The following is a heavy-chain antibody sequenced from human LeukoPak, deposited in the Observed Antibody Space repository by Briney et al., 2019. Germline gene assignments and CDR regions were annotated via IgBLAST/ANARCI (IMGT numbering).Heavy chain of an antibody. CDR2: IYYSGST. J-gene: IGHJ5*02. CDR3: ARHPGNWFDP. V-gene: IGHV4-39*01. Sequence: GSLRLSCAASGFTVRNNYMSWVRQPPGKGLEWIGSIYYSGSTYYNPSLKSRVTISVDTSKNQFSLKLSSVTAADTAVYYCARHPGNWFDPWGQGTLVTVSS. CDR1: GFTVRNNY. D-gene: IGHD3-10*01.